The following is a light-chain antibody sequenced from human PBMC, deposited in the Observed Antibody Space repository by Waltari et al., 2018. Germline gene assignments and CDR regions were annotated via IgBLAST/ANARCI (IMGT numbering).Light chain of an antibody. J-gene: IGKJ4*01. CDR2: GGS. V-gene: IGKV3-20*01. CDR1: QSISSY. Sequence: ESVLTQSPGTLSLSPGERATLSCRASQSISSYLAWYQQKPGQAPRLLIYGGSSRATGNPDRFRGSGSGTDFTLTISRLEPEDCAVYYCQQYGSSPLSFGGGTKVEI. CDR3: QQYGSSPLS.